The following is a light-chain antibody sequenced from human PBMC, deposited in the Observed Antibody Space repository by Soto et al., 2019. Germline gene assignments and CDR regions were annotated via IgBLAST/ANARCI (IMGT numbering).Light chain of an antibody. CDR3: QQYHIYSWT. CDR2: RAS. CDR1: QNIISN. J-gene: IGKJ1*01. V-gene: IGKV1-5*03. Sequence: MTQSPATLSVSPGERVTLSCRASQNIISNLAWYQQKPEKAPKVLIYRASHLESGVPSRFSASGSGTEFSLTINSLQADDFATYYCQQYHIYSWTFGQGTKVDI.